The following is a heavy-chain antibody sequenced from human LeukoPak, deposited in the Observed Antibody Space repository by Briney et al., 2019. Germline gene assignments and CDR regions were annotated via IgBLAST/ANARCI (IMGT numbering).Heavy chain of an antibody. V-gene: IGHV4-4*07. CDR3: AREVGVAVAGKAMDY. J-gene: IGHJ4*02. CDR1: GVSISSYC. CDR2: IYTSGST. D-gene: IGHD6-19*01. Sequence: PSETLSLTCTVSGVSISSYCWSWIRQPAGKGLEWIGRIYTSGSTIYNPSLKSRVTMSVDTSKNLFSLKLSSVTAADTAVYYCAREVGVAVAGKAMDYWGQGTLVTVSS.